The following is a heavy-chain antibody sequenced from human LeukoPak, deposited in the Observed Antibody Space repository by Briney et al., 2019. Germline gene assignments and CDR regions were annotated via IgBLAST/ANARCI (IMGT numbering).Heavy chain of an antibody. D-gene: IGHD1-26*01. CDR2: IYHSGST. J-gene: IGHJ3*02. CDR1: GGSISSSNW. V-gene: IGHV4-4*02. CDR3: ARDSGSYPGAFDI. Sequence: SETLSLTCAVSGGSISSSNWWSWVRQPPGKGLEWIGEIYHSGSTNYNPSLKSRVTISVDTSKNQFSLKLSSVTAADTAVYYCARDSGSYPGAFDIWGQGTMVTVSS.